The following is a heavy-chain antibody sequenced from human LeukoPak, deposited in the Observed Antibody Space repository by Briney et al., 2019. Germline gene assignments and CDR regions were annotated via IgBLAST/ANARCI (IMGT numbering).Heavy chain of an antibody. CDR3: ARAISEYSSSLYYYYYMDV. CDR2: IYHSGST. CDR1: GYSISSGYY. Sequence: SETLSLTCTVSGYSISSGYYWGWIRQPPGEGLEWIGSIYHSGSTYYNPSLKSRVTISVDTSKNQFSLKLSSVTAADTAVYYCARAISEYSSSLYYYYYMDVWGKGTTVTVSS. J-gene: IGHJ6*03. V-gene: IGHV4-38-2*02. D-gene: IGHD6-13*01.